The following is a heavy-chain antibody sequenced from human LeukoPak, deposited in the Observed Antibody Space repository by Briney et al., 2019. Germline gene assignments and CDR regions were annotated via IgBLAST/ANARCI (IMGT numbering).Heavy chain of an antibody. V-gene: IGHV3-7*01. Sequence: GGSLRLSCAASGFTFSSYWMTWVRQAPGKGLEWVANIKQDGSDKYYADAVKGRFTISRDNAKNSLYLQMNSLRAEDTAVYYCARIYYGSGSYYNTIVYWGQGTLVTVSS. J-gene: IGHJ4*02. CDR3: ARIYYGSGSYYNTIVY. CDR2: IKQDGSDK. CDR1: GFTFSSYW. D-gene: IGHD3-10*01.